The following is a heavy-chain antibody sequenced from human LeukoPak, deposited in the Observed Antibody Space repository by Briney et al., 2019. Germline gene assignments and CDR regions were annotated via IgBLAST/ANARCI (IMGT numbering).Heavy chain of an antibody. CDR2: INPNSGGT. J-gene: IGHJ5*02. D-gene: IGHD3-10*01. V-gene: IGHV1-2*02. CDR3: ARGAVRGVIAWFDP. Sequence: SVKVSCKASGYTFTGYYMHWVRQAPGQGLEWMGWINPNSGGTNYAQKFQGRFTMTRDTSISTAYMELSRLRSDDTAVYYCARGAVRGVIAWFDPWGQGTLVTVSS. CDR1: GYTFTGYY.